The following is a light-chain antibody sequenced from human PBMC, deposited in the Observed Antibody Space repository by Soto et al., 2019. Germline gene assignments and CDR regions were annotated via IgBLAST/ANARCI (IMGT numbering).Light chain of an antibody. CDR1: SSDVGDYNS. V-gene: IGLV2-14*01. CDR3: SSYTSTTTPFV. J-gene: IGLJ1*01. Sequence: QSVLTQPASVSGSPGQSITISCTGASSDVGDYNSVSWYQQHPGKAPKLMIYEVSNRPSGVSNRFSGSKSYNTASLTISGLQAEDEADYYCSSYTSTTTPFVFGTGTKLTVL. CDR2: EVS.